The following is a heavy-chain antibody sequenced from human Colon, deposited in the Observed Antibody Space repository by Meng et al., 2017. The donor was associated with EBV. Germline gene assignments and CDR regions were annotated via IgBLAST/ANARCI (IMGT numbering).Heavy chain of an antibody. Sequence: QFQLQESGPGLVKASETLSLTCTVSVGSISSSTYYWGWIRQPPGSGLEWIGSISYRGTTNYNPSLNSRISISLDKSKNHFSLKVNSVTAADTAVYYCARGKQDAWELLTYWGQGALVTVSS. CDR3: ARGKQDAWELLTY. V-gene: IGHV4-39*07. CDR1: VGSISSSTYY. J-gene: IGHJ4*02. CDR2: ISYRGTT. D-gene: IGHD1-26*01.